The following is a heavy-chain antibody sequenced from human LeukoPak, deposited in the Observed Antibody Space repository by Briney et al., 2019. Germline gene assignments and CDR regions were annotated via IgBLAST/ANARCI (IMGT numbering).Heavy chain of an antibody. Sequence: ASVKVSCKASGYTVTGYYMHWVRQAPGQGLEWMGWINPNSGDTNYAQKFQGRVTMTRDTSIRTAYLELSGLRSDDTAVYYCAKNPYEYYFDYWGQGTLVTVSS. J-gene: IGHJ4*02. CDR3: AKNPYEYYFDY. V-gene: IGHV1-2*02. CDR2: INPNSGDT. CDR1: GYTVTGYY. D-gene: IGHD5-12*01.